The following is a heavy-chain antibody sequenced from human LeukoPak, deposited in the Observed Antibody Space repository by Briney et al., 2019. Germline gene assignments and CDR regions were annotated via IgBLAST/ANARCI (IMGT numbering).Heavy chain of an antibody. D-gene: IGHD3-10*01. CDR3: ASPSGVY. V-gene: IGHV3-23*01. CDR1: GFTFTSYS. J-gene: IGHJ4*02. CDR2: ISGGGGST. Sequence: SGGSLRLSCAASGFTFTSYSMNWVRQAPGRGLEWVSTISGGGGSTYYADSVKGRFTISRDNSKNTLYLQVNSLRAEDTAVYYCASPSGVYWGQGTLVTVSS.